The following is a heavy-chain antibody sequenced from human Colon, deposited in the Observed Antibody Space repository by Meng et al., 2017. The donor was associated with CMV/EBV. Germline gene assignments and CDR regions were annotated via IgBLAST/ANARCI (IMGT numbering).Heavy chain of an antibody. V-gene: IGHV3-20*04. CDR1: GLTCDDYG. CDR2: INWNGGSI. Sequence: SCAASGLTCDDYGMGWGRQAPGKGLEWVSGINWNGGSIGYADSVKGRFTISRDNAKNSLYLQMNSLRAEDTALYYCARSSNYRPFDYWGQGTLVTVSS. J-gene: IGHJ4*02. CDR3: ARSSNYRPFDY. D-gene: IGHD4-11*01.